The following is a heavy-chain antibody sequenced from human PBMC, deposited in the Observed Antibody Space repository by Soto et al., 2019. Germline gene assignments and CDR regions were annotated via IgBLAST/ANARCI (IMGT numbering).Heavy chain of an antibody. Sequence: EASVKVSCKASGGTFSSYSISWVRQAPGQGPEWMGGIIPIFGTANYAQKFQGRVTITADESTSTAYMELSSLGSEDTAVYYCARDPTYYYDRGAFDIWGQGTMATVSS. CDR2: IIPIFGTA. CDR1: GGTFSSYS. CDR3: ARDPTYYYDRGAFDI. D-gene: IGHD3-22*01. J-gene: IGHJ3*02. V-gene: IGHV1-69*13.